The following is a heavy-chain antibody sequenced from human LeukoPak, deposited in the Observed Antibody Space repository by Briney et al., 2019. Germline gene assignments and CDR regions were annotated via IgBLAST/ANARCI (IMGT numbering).Heavy chain of an antibody. D-gene: IGHD6-19*01. J-gene: IGHJ4*02. V-gene: IGHV4-34*01. Sequence: KPSETLSLTCAVYGGSFSGYYWSWIRQPPGKGLEWIGEINHSGSTNYNPSLKSRVTISVDTSKSQFSLKLSSVTAADTAVYYCASLRSGWRDYWSQGTLVTVSS. CDR3: ASLRSGWRDY. CDR2: INHSGST. CDR1: GGSFSGYY.